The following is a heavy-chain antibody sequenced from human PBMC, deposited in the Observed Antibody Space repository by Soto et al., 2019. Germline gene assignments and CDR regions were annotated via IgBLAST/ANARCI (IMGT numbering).Heavy chain of an antibody. CDR3: ARGIITDRGVFGY. V-gene: IGHV4-34*01. D-gene: IGHD3-10*01. J-gene: IGHJ4*02. CDR2: INHSGTT. Sequence: QVQLQQWGAGLLKPSETLSLTCAVYGGSFSGNYWIWIRQPPGKGLEWIGEINHSGTTNYNPSLKSRVTISVDTYKNQFSLSLSSVTAADTAVYYCARGIITDRGVFGYWGQGTQVTVSS. CDR1: GGSFSGNY.